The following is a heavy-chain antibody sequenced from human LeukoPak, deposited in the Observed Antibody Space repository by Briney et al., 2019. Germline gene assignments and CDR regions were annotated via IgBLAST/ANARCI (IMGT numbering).Heavy chain of an antibody. CDR3: AKDAALILNYFDC. J-gene: IGHJ4*02. Sequence: PGGSLRLSCAVSGFTFSSYGMRWVRQAPGKGLEWVSFISYDGSNEYYSDSVKGRFTISRDNSKNTLYLQMNSLRAEDTALYYCAKDAALILNYFDCWGQGTLVTVSS. D-gene: IGHD2-8*01. V-gene: IGHV3-30*18. CDR2: ISYDGSNE. CDR1: GFTFSSYG.